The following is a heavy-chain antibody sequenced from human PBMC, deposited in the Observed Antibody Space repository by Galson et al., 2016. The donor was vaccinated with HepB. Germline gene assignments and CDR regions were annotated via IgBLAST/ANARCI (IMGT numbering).Heavy chain of an antibody. CDR2: IYSGGST. D-gene: IGHD4-23*01. V-gene: IGHV3-53*01. CDR3: AREHGGKRHVNWVFDL. Sequence: SLRLSCAASGFAVSSNYMSWVRQAPGKGLGWVSVIYSGGSTYYADSVKGRFTISRDTSKNTLYLQMNSLRAEDTAVYYCAREHGGKRHVNWVFDLWGRGARVTVSS. J-gene: IGHJ2*01. CDR1: GFAVSSNY.